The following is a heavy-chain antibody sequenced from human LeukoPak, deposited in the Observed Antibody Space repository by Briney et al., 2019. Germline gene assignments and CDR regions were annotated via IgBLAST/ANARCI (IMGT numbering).Heavy chain of an antibody. CDR1: GYIFDIYA. CDR2: INTNSGNP. V-gene: IGHV7-4-1*02. D-gene: IGHD1-7*01. J-gene: IGHJ1*01. Sequence: ASVKVSCMASGYIFDIYAMIWVRQAPGQGLELMGWINTNSGNPTYAQGFTGRFVFSLDTSVSTAYLQISSLKADDTAVYYCARDYTLTLGTTTYFQHWGQGTLVTVSS. CDR3: ARDYTLTLGTTTYFQH.